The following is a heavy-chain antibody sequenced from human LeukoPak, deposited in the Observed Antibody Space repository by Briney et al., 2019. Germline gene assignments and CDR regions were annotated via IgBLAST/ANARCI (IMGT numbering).Heavy chain of an antibody. Sequence: SETLSLTCAVYGGSLSGYYWSWLRQPPGKGREWLGEINHSGSTNYNPSLKSRVTISVDTSKNQFSLKLSSVTAADTAVYYCARTKSGYDPHRRGGYFDYWGQGTLVTVSS. CDR2: INHSGST. CDR1: GGSLSGYY. CDR3: ARTKSGYDPHRRGGYFDY. V-gene: IGHV4-34*01. J-gene: IGHJ4*02. D-gene: IGHD5-12*01.